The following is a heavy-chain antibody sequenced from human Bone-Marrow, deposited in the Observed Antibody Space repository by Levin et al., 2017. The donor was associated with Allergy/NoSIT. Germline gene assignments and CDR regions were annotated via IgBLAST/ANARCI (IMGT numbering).Heavy chain of an antibody. CDR3: ARDQAEVVPAAYEASDAFDI. Sequence: PGGSLRLSCAASGFTFSSYGMHWVRQAPGKGLEWVAVIWYDGSNKYYADSVKGRFTISRDNSKNTLYLQMNSLRAEDTAVYYCARDQAEVVPAAYEASDAFDIWGQGTMVTVSS. D-gene: IGHD2-2*01. J-gene: IGHJ3*02. CDR1: GFTFSSYG. CDR2: IWYDGSNK. V-gene: IGHV3-33*01.